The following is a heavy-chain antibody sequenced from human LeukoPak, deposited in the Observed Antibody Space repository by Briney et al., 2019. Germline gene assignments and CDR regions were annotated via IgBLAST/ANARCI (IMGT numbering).Heavy chain of an antibody. CDR3: AKDGGYSKYDNYHFDY. CDR1: GFTFSSYA. J-gene: IGHJ4*02. CDR2: ISGSGGST. V-gene: IGHV3-23*01. D-gene: IGHD5-12*01. Sequence: AGGSLRLSCAASGFTFSSYAMSWVRQAPGKGLEWVSTISGSGGSTYYADSVKGRFTISRDNSKNTLFLQMDSLRAEDTAIYYCAKDGGYSKYDNYHFDYWGQGTLVTVSS.